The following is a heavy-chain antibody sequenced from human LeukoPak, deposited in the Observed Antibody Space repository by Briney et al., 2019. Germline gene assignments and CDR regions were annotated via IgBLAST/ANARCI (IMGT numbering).Heavy chain of an antibody. Sequence: GGSLRLSCAASGFTFSDYYMSWIRQAPGKGLEWVSYISSSGSTIYYADSVKGRFTISRDNAKNSLYLQMNSLRAEDTAVYYCARDRGGYDWPLAAFDIWGQGTMVTVSS. CDR1: GFTFSDYY. D-gene: IGHD5-12*01. CDR2: ISSSGSTI. CDR3: ARDRGGYDWPLAAFDI. V-gene: IGHV3-11*01. J-gene: IGHJ3*02.